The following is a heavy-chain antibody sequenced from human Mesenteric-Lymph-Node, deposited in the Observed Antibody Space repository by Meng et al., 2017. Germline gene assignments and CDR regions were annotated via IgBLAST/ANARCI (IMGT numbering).Heavy chain of an antibody. CDR2: VYWNGGST. CDR3: ARTNYDSTGYHDY. D-gene: IGHD3-22*01. J-gene: IGHJ4*02. V-gene: IGHV3-20*04. CDR1: GFTFDDYT. Sequence: GESLKISCAASGFTFDDYTMHWVRQAPGKGLEWVSNVYWNGGSTSYADSVNGRFTISRDNAKNSLYLQMNSLRAEDTALYYCARTNYDSTGYHDYWGQGTLVTVSS.